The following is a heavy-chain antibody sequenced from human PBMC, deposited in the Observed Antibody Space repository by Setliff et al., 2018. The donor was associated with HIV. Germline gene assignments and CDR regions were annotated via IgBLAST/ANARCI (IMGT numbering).Heavy chain of an antibody. CDR1: GGSISSSRYY. J-gene: IGHJ4*02. D-gene: IGHD5-18*01. Sequence: LSLTCTVAGGSISSSRYYWGWIRQSPGKGLEWIGSIYYSGSTHYNPSLKSRVTISIDKSKKQFSLKLSSVTAADTAVYYCARRPYTALVPFDYWGQGTLVTVSS. CDR3: ARRPYTALVPFDY. CDR2: IYYSGST. V-gene: IGHV4-39*07.